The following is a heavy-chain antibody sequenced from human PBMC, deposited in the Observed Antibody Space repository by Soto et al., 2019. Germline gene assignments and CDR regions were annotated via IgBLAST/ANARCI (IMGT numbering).Heavy chain of an antibody. D-gene: IGHD6-6*01. J-gene: IGHJ4*02. CDR1: GGSMASSSYY. V-gene: IGHV4-39*01. Sequence: SETLSLTCTVSGGSMASSSYYWGWIRQPPGKGLEWIGNIYYSGTTYYNPSLKSRVTISVDTSKNQFSLKLNSVTAADTAVYYCARHFRPGAPSHLDYWGQGTLVTVSS. CDR3: ARHFRPGAPSHLDY. CDR2: IYYSGTT.